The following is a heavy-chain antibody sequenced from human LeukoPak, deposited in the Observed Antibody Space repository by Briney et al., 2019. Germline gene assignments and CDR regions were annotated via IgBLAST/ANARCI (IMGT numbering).Heavy chain of an antibody. J-gene: IGHJ4*02. Sequence: GGSLRLSCAASGFTFSNYSMNWVRQAPGKGLEGVSYISSSGSTIYYADSVKGRFTISRDNAKKSLYLQMNSLRAEDTAVYYCASGEYDFWSGYLFYWGQGTLVTVSS. CDR1: GFTFSNYS. CDR3: ASGEYDFWSGYLFY. D-gene: IGHD3-3*01. V-gene: IGHV3-48*04. CDR2: ISSSGSTI.